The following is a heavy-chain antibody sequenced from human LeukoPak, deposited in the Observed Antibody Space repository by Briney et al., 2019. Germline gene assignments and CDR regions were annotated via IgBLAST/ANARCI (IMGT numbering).Heavy chain of an antibody. J-gene: IGHJ6*03. V-gene: IGHV4-39*07. D-gene: IGHD3-3*01. CDR3: ARVPRYYDFWSGYYTSYYMDV. CDR1: GGSISSSIYY. Sequence: SETLSLTCTVSGGSISSSIYYWGWIRQPPGKGLEWIGSIYYSGSTYYNPSLKSRVTISVDTSKNQFSLKLSSVTAADTAVYYCARVPRYYDFWSGYYTSYYMDVWGKGTTVTVSS. CDR2: IYYSGST.